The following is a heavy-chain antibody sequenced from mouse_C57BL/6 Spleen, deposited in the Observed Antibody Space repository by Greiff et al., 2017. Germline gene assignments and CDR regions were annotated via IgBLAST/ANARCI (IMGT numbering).Heavy chain of an antibody. CDR3: TTPITTVVYFDY. D-gene: IGHD1-1*01. CDR1: GFNIKDDY. Sequence: EVKLLESGAELVRPGASVKLSCTASGFNIKDDYMHWVKQRPEQGLEWIGWIDPENGDTEYASKFQGKATITADTSSNTAYLQLSSLTSEDTAVYYCTTPITTVVYFDYWGQGTTLTVSS. V-gene: IGHV14-4*01. J-gene: IGHJ2*01. CDR2: IDPENGDT.